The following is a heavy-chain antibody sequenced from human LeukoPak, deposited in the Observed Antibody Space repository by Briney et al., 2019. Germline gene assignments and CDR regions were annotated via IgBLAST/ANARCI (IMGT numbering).Heavy chain of an antibody. CDR3: ARRSQMATIDFDY. J-gene: IGHJ4*02. V-gene: IGHV5-51*01. CDR2: IYPADSDT. D-gene: IGHD5-24*01. CDR1: GYSFTNYW. Sequence: NLGESLKISCKGSGYSFTNYWIGWVRQMPGKGLEWMGIIYPADSDTRYSPSFQGQVTISADKSISTAYLQWSSLKASDTAMYYYARRSQMATIDFDYWGQGTLVTVSS.